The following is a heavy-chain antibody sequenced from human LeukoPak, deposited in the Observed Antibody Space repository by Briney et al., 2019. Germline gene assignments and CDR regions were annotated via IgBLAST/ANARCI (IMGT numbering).Heavy chain of an antibody. D-gene: IGHD1-1*01. CDR2: IRSKAYGETA. V-gene: IGHV3-49*03. CDR1: GFTFGDYA. CDR3: TRDRGAYNLYDY. Sequence: GGSLRLSCTASGFTFGDYAMSWIRQAPGKGLEWVGSIRSKAYGETADYAASVKGRFTISRDDSKAIAYLQMNSLKTEDTAVYHCTRDRGAYNLYDYWGQGTLVTVSS. J-gene: IGHJ4*02.